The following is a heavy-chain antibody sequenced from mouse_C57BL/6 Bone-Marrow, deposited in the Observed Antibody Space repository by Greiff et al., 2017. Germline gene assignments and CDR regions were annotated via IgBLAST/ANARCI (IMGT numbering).Heavy chain of an antibody. D-gene: IGHD1-1*01. CDR2: FDPENGDT. CDR1: GFNIKDDY. Sequence: VQLQQSGAELVRPGASVKLSCTASGFNIKDDYMHWVKQRPEQGLEWIGWFDPENGDTEYASKFQGKATITADTASNTAYLQLSSLTAEDTAVYYCTPYGRGDYWGQGTTLTVSS. J-gene: IGHJ2*01. CDR3: TPYGRGDY. V-gene: IGHV14-4*01.